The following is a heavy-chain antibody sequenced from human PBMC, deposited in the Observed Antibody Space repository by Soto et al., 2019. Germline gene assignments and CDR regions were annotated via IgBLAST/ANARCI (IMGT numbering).Heavy chain of an antibody. Sequence: GGSLRLSCAASGFTFSSYSMNWVRQAPGKGLEWVSSISSSSSYIYYADSVKGRFTISRDNAKNSLYLQMNSLRAEDTAVYYCARWYPHYYYMDVWGKGTTVTVSS. CDR3: ARWYPHYYYMDV. CDR1: GFTFSSYS. CDR2: ISSSSSYI. J-gene: IGHJ6*03. V-gene: IGHV3-21*01. D-gene: IGHD2-15*01.